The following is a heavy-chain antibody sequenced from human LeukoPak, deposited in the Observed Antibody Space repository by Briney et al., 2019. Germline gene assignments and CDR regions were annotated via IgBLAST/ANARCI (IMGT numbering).Heavy chain of an antibody. J-gene: IGHJ1*01. D-gene: IGHD6-19*01. V-gene: IGHV3-9*01. CDR3: ARAYKDRSLAGKKEFFQH. CDR2: ISWNSGTI. CDR1: GFTFDNYA. Sequence: GGSLRLSCAASGFTFDNYAMNWARQVPGKGLEWISLISWNSGTIGYADSVKGRFTISRDNANNFLYLQMNSLRAEDTALYYCARAYKDRSLAGKKEFFQHWGQGTLVTVSS.